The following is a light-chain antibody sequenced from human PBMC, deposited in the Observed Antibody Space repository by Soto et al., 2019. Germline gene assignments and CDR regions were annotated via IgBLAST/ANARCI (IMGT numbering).Light chain of an antibody. CDR2: EVS. Sequence: QSVLTQPPSASGSPGQSVTISCTGTSSDVGAYNSVSWYQHYPGKAAKLVIYEVSKRPSGVPDRFSGSKSGNTASLTVAGLQAEDEADYYCSSYAGATNLVFGGGTKLTVL. V-gene: IGLV2-8*01. J-gene: IGLJ2*01. CDR1: SSDVGAYNS. CDR3: SSYAGATNLV.